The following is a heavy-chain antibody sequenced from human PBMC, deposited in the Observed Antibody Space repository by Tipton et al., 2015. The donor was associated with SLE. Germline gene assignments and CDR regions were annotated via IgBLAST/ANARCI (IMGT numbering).Heavy chain of an antibody. CDR3: ARTEVGGYSHDAFDL. CDR2: VYHSGST. Sequence: LRLSCVVSGYSISSAYSWGWIRQPPGKGLEWIGTVYHSGSTPYNPSLKSRVTISVDTSKNQFSLKLTSVTAADTAVYYCARTEVGGYSHDAFDLWGHGTMVTVSS. CDR1: GYSISSAYS. D-gene: IGHD6-25*01. J-gene: IGHJ3*01. V-gene: IGHV4-38-2*01.